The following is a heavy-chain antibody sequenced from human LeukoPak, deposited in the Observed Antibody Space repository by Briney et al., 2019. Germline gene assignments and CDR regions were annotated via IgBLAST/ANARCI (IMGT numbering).Heavy chain of an antibody. Sequence: GGSLRLSCAASGFTFSSYGMHWVRQAPGKGLEWVAFIRYDGSNKYYADSVKGRFTISRDNSKNTLYLQMNSLRAEDTAVYYCAKAQQLAYYYYYMDVWGKGTTVTVSS. V-gene: IGHV3-30*02. CDR1: GFTFSSYG. J-gene: IGHJ6*03. D-gene: IGHD6-13*01. CDR2: IRYDGSNK. CDR3: AKAQQLAYYYYYMDV.